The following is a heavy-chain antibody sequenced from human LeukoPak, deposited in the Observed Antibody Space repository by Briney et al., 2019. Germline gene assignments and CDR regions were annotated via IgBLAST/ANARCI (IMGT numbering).Heavy chain of an antibody. Sequence: SETLSLTCTVSGGSISSYYWSWIRQPPGKGLEWIGYIYYSGSTNYNPSLKSRVTISVDTSKNQFSLKLSSVTAADTAVYYCQGIVVPARGPLNTVRGGDAFDIWGQGTMVTVSS. CDR3: QGIVVPARGPLNTVRGGDAFDI. J-gene: IGHJ3*02. V-gene: IGHV4-59*08. CDR1: GGSISSYY. CDR2: IYYSGST. D-gene: IGHD2-2*01.